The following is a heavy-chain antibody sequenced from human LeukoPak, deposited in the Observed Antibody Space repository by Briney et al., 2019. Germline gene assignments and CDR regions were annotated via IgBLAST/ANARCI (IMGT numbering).Heavy chain of an antibody. CDR1: GYTFTGYY. J-gene: IGHJ6*02. D-gene: IGHD2-21*02. CDR2: INPNSGGT. V-gene: IGHV1-2*02. Sequence: ASVKVSCKASGYTFTGYYMHWVRQAPGQGLEWMGWINPNSGGTNYAQKFQGRVTMTRDTSISTAYMELSRLRSDDTAVYYCARDRRVVTAIIYYYGMDVWGQGTTVTVSS. CDR3: ARDRRVVTAIIYYYGMDV.